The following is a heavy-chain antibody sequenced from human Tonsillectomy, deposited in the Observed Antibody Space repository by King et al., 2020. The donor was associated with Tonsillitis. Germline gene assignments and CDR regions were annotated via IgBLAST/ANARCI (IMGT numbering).Heavy chain of an antibody. Sequence: QLVQSGAEVKKPGSSVRVSCKASGGTFSSSAISWVRRAPGQGLEWMGGIIPIVGTAHYAQSFQGRVTITADESTTTAYMELSSLRSEDTAVYYCARGYGRGTACYNNPHYYYYYMDVWGKGTTVTVSS. J-gene: IGHJ6*03. CDR3: ARGYGRGTACYNNPHYYYYYMDV. D-gene: IGHD2-21*02. CDR2: IIPIVGTA. V-gene: IGHV1-69*01. CDR1: GGTFSSSA.